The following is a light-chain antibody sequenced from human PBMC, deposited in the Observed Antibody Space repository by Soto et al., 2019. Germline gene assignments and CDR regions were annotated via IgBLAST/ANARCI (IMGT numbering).Light chain of an antibody. V-gene: IGKV3-20*01. CDR2: DAS. J-gene: IGKJ4*01. CDR3: QQYAISPIT. CDR1: QSVARSY. Sequence: ENVLTQSPGTLSLSPGERATLSCRASQSVARSYLAWYQQKPGQSLRLLIYDASNRAAGIPDRFSGSGSGSDFTLTISRLEAEDFAVYFCQQYAISPITFGGGAKLEIK.